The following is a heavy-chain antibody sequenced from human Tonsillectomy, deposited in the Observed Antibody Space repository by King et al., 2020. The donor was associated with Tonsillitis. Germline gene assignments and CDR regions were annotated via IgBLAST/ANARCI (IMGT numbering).Heavy chain of an antibody. D-gene: IGHD3-10*01. CDR3: ARDLYHGSGTDFDEDGNYYYGMDV. Sequence: VQLVESGGGLVRPGGSLRLSCAASGFTFSDYYMSWIRQAPGKGLEWVSYIGSSGTTIYYADSVKGRFTISRDNAKNSLVLQMNSLRAEDTAAYYCARDLYHGSGTDFDEDGNYYYGMDVWGQGTTVTISS. CDR2: IGSSGTTI. V-gene: IGHV3-11*01. CDR1: GFTFSDYY. J-gene: IGHJ6*02.